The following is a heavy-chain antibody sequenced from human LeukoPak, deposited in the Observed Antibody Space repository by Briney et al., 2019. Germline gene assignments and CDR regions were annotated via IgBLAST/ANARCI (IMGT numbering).Heavy chain of an antibody. Sequence: GGSLRLSCAASGFTVSSNYMSWVRQAPGKGLEWVSAISGSGGSTYYADSVKGRFTISRDNSKNTLYLQMNSLRAEDTAVYYCAKIRFLEWSRLDAFDIWGQGTMVTVSS. D-gene: IGHD3-3*01. CDR3: AKIRFLEWSRLDAFDI. CDR1: GFTVSSNY. CDR2: ISGSGGST. V-gene: IGHV3-23*01. J-gene: IGHJ3*02.